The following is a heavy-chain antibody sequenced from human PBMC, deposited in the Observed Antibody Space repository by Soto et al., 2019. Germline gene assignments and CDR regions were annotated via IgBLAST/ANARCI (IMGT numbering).Heavy chain of an antibody. V-gene: IGHV4-61*01. CDR3: ARTTAVPNTLRSRYFFDY. D-gene: IGHD4-17*01. Sequence: SETLSLTCSVSGGSVSNKTYYWSWIRQPPGKRLEWIGYVYYGGTTNYNPSLKSRVTISVDLSKNQFSLRLSSVTTADTALYYCARTTAVPNTLRSRYFFDYWGQGTLVTVSS. J-gene: IGHJ4*02. CDR2: VYYGGTT. CDR1: GGSVSNKTYY.